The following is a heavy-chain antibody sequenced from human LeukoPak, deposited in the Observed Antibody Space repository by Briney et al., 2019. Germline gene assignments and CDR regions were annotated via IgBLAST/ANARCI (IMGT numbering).Heavy chain of an antibody. D-gene: IGHD3-16*02. CDR1: GFTFSSYS. Sequence: GGSLRLSCAASGFTFSSYSMNWVRQAPGKGLEWVSDISSSSSTIYYADSVKGRFTISRDNAKNSLYLQMNSLRAEDTAACYCARSRRVGGVIVPFDYWGQGTLVTVSS. V-gene: IGHV3-48*01. J-gene: IGHJ4*02. CDR3: ARSRRVGGVIVPFDY. CDR2: ISSSSSTI.